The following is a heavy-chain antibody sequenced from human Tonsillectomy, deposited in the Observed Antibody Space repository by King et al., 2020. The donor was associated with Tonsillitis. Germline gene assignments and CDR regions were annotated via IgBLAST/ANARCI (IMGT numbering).Heavy chain of an antibody. CDR1: GYTFTSYG. V-gene: IGHV1-18*01. D-gene: IGHD3-10*01. CDR3: AKVSFYGSGRPLGDAFDI. CDR2: ISAYNGNT. Sequence: QLVQSGAEVKKPGASVKVSCKASGYTFTSYGISWVRQAPGQGLEWMGWISAYNGNTNYAQKLQGRVTMTTDTSTSTAYMELRSLRSDDTAVYYCAKVSFYGSGRPLGDAFDIWGQGTIVTVSS. J-gene: IGHJ3*02.